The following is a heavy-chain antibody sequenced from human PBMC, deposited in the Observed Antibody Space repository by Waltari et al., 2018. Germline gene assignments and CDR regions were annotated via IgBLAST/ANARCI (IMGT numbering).Heavy chain of an antibody. Sequence: QMQLQESGPGLVKPSETLSLTCTVSGGSMYTSNYYWVWLRQPPGKGLEWIGSIYYNGDTSSNPSLKSRVTLSVDTSKNQFSLRLSPVAAADTALYYCARQYQPSPHAKHFYGMDVWGPGTTVTVSS. CDR1: GGSMYTSNYY. CDR3: ARQYQPSPHAKHFYGMDV. CDR2: IYYNGDT. D-gene: IGHD2-2*01. V-gene: IGHV4-39*01. J-gene: IGHJ6*02.